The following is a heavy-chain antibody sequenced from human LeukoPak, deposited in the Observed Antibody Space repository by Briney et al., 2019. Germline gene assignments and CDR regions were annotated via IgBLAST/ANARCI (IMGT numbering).Heavy chain of an antibody. CDR1: GFTFSDYF. J-gene: IGHJ4*02. CDR2: ISSSGSTI. Sequence: PGGSLRLSGAASGFTFSDYFMSWIRQAPGKGLEWVSYISSSGSTIYYADSVKGRFTISRDNAKNSLYLQMNSLRAEDTAVYYCASLGEQWLVQYLHYWGQGTLVTVSS. V-gene: IGHV3-11*01. CDR3: ASLGEQWLVQYLHY. D-gene: IGHD6-19*01.